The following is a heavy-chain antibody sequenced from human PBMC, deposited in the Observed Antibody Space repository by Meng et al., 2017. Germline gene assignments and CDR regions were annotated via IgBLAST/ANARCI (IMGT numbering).Heavy chain of an antibody. D-gene: IGHD2-21*02. CDR2: ISSSSSYI. V-gene: IGHV3-21*01. CDR1: GFIFSSYS. J-gene: IGHJ2*01. CDR3: ARDRWGHWYSDL. Sequence: GEAGGGLVKRWGSLRLSCAASGFIFSSYSMNWVRQAPGKGLEWVSSISSSSSYIYYADSVKGRFTISRDNAKNSLYLQMNSLRAEDTAVYYCARDRWGHWYSDLWGRGTLVTVSS.